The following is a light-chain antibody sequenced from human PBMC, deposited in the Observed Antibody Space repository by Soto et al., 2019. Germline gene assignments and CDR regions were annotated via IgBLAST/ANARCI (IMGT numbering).Light chain of an antibody. Sequence: AIQLTQSPSSLSASVGDRVTITCRASQGVSSALAWYQQKPGKPPKVLIYDGSSLQSGVPLRFRGSGSGTEFTLTITGLQPEDFVTYYCQHFQSDPFTYGQGTRLEIK. CDR2: DGS. CDR1: QGVSSA. V-gene: IGKV1-13*02. CDR3: QHFQSDPFT. J-gene: IGKJ5*01.